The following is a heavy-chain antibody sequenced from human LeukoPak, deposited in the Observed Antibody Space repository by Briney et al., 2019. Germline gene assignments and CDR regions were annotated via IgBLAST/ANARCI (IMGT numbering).Heavy chain of an antibody. D-gene: IGHD1-26*01. CDR1: GFIFSSYW. J-gene: IGHJ4*02. CDR3: ARGKGWEQPIDS. Sequence: GGSLRLSCAASGFIFSSYWMHWVRQAPGKGLVWVSRASSDGSSTNYADSVKGRFTISRDNSKNTLFLQMNTLSAEDTAVYYCARGKGWEQPIDSWGQGSLVMVSS. CDR2: ASSDGSST. V-gene: IGHV3-74*01.